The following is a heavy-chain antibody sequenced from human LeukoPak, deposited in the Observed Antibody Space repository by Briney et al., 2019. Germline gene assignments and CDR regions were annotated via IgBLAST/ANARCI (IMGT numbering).Heavy chain of an antibody. CDR3: ARGRLNWSTIDIVVVPAAIYWFDP. Sequence: SETLSLTGAVYGGSFSGYYWSWIRQPQGKGLEWIGEINHSGSTNYNPSLKSRVTISVDTSKNQFSLKLSSVTAADTAVYYRARGRLNWSTIDIVVVPAAIYWFDPWGQGTLVTVSS. CDR2: INHSGST. D-gene: IGHD2-2*01. J-gene: IGHJ5*02. CDR1: GGSFSGYY. V-gene: IGHV4-34*01.